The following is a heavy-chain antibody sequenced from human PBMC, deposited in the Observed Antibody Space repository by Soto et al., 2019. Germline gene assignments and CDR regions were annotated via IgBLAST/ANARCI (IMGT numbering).Heavy chain of an antibody. D-gene: IGHD6-13*01. CDR3: ARERDGSSWSSAECLQH. J-gene: IGHJ1*01. CDR2: ISAYNGNT. V-gene: IGHV1-18*01. Sequence: ASVKVCGKASGYTFTSHGISWLRQAPGQGLEWMGWISAYNGNTNYAQNLQGRVTMTTDTSTSTAHMELRNLRSDDTAVYYCARERDGSSWSSAECLQHWGQGTLVTVSS. CDR1: GYTFTSHG.